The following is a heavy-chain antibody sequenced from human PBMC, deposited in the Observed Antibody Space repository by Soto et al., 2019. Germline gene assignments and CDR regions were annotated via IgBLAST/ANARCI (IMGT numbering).Heavy chain of an antibody. CDR2: INHSGST. D-gene: IGHD6-19*01. CDR1: GGSFSGYY. J-gene: IGHJ5*02. CDR3: ASAYSSGWYYL. V-gene: IGHV4-34*01. Sequence: SETLSLTCAVYGGSFSGYYWSWIRQPPGKGLEWIGEINHSGSTNYNPSLKSRVTISVDTSKNQFSLKLSSVTAADTAVYYCASAYSSGWYYLWGQGTLVTVS.